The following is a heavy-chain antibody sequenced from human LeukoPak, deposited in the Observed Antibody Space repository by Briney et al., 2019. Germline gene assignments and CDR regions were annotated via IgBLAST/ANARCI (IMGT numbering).Heavy chain of an antibody. Sequence: GGSLRLSCAASGFTFSSYGMHWVRQAPGKGLEWVAVIWYDGSNKYYADSVKGRFTISRDNSKNTLYLQMNSLRAEDTAVYYFASDSVSYDFWSGYTTYYYYGMDVWGQGTTVTVSS. CDR1: GFTFSSYG. D-gene: IGHD3-3*01. CDR2: IWYDGSNK. CDR3: ASDSVSYDFWSGYTTYYYYGMDV. V-gene: IGHV3-33*01. J-gene: IGHJ6*02.